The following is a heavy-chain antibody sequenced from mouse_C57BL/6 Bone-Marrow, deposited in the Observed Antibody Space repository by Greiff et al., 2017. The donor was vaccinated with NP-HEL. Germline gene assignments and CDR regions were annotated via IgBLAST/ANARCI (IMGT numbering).Heavy chain of an antibody. J-gene: IGHJ3*01. CDR1: CFAFMASA. V-gene: IGHV1-49*01. D-gene: IGHD6-1*01. CDR3: AKGSTDYGFAY. CDR2: FTLSSDAT. Sequence: LQESGAELVRPGSSVKLSCKASCFAFMASAMHWVKQRPGHGLEWIGSFTLSSDATEYSENFKGKATLTANTSSSPAYMELSSLTSEASAVYYCAKGSTDYGFAYWGQGTLVTVSA.